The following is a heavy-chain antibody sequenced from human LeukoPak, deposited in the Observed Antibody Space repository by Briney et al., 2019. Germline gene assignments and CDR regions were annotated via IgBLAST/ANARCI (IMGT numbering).Heavy chain of an antibody. V-gene: IGHV3-21*01. CDR2: IRSSSSYI. D-gene: IGHD3-9*01. CDR3: ARVSYDILTGYSYIDY. J-gene: IGHJ4*02. Sequence: PGGSLRLPCAASGFTFSSYSMNWVRQAPGKGLEWVSSIRSSSSYIYYADSVKGRFTISRDNAKNSLYLQMNSLRAEDTAVYYCARVSYDILTGYSYIDYWGQGTLVTVSS. CDR1: GFTFSSYS.